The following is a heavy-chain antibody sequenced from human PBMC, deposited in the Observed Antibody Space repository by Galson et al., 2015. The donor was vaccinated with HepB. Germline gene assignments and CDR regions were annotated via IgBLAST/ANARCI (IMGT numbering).Heavy chain of an antibody. D-gene: IGHD6-13*01. Sequence: SVKVSCKASGGTFSSYAISWVRQAPGQGLEWMGGIIPIFGTANYAQKFQGRVTITADESTSTAYMELSSLRSEDTAVYYCARGITVAAAGRGWFDPWGQGTLVTVSS. J-gene: IGHJ5*02. V-gene: IGHV1-69*13. CDR3: ARGITVAAAGRGWFDP. CDR2: IIPIFGTA. CDR1: GGTFSSYA.